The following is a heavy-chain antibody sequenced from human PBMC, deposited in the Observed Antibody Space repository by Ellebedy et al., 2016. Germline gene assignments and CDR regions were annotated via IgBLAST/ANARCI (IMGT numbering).Heavy chain of an antibody. V-gene: IGHV3-21*01. Sequence: GGSLRLSCAASGFTVSSNYMSWVRQAPGKGLEWVSSISSGGRYINYADSVQGRFTISRDNAKNSLYLEMNSLRAEDTAVYYCARGAHYAMDVWGQGTTVTVSS. CDR2: ISSGGRYI. CDR1: GFTVSSNY. CDR3: ARGAHYAMDV. J-gene: IGHJ6*02.